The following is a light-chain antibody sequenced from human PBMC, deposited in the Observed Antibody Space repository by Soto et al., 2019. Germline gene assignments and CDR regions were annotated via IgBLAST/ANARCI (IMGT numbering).Light chain of an antibody. Sequence: EIVLTQSPATLSLSPGERATLSCRASQSVSSYLAWYQQKPGQAPRLLIDDASNTATGIPARFSGSGSGTAFTLTISSLEPEDFAVYYCQQRSNWPLTFGGGTKVEIK. J-gene: IGKJ4*01. CDR2: DAS. CDR3: QQRSNWPLT. V-gene: IGKV3-11*01. CDR1: QSVSSY.